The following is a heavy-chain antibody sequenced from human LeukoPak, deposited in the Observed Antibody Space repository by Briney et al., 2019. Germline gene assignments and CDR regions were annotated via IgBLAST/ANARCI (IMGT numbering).Heavy chain of an antibody. J-gene: IGHJ4*02. Sequence: SETLSLTCTVSDGSITNYDWSWVRQPPGKGLEFIGHVHYSGTANYNPSLKSRVTMSVDTSKTQFSLKLSSVTAADTAVYYCARGVGLHVYYFDYWGQGSLVTVSS. D-gene: IGHD3-16*01. CDR2: VHYSGTA. CDR3: ARGVGLHVYYFDY. V-gene: IGHV4-59*01. CDR1: DGSITNYD.